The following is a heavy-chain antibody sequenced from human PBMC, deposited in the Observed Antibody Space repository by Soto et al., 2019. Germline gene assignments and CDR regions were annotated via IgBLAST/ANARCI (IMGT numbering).Heavy chain of an antibody. Sequence: GGSLRLSCAASGFTFSSYGMHWVRQAPGKGLEWVAVISYDGSNKYYADSVKGRFTISRDNSKNTLYLQMNSLRAEDTAVYYCAKDIGSNNYYNYWGQGTLVTVSS. CDR2: ISYDGSNK. CDR1: GFTFSSYG. D-gene: IGHD1-26*01. V-gene: IGHV3-30*18. CDR3: AKDIGSNNYYNY. J-gene: IGHJ4*02.